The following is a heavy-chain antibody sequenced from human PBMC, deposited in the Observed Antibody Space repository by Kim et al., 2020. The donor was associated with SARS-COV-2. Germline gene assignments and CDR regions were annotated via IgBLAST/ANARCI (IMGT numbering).Heavy chain of an antibody. CDR2: IKSKTDGGTT. D-gene: IGHD3-10*01. V-gene: IGHV3-15*01. Sequence: GGSLRLSCAASGFTFSNAWMSWVRQAPGKGLEWVGRIKSKTDGGTTDYAAPVKGRFTISRDDSKNTLYLQMNSLKTEDTAVYYCITGGHVPIRGENSRGMDVWGQGTTVTVSS. CDR1: GFTFSNAW. J-gene: IGHJ6*02. CDR3: ITGGHVPIRGENSRGMDV.